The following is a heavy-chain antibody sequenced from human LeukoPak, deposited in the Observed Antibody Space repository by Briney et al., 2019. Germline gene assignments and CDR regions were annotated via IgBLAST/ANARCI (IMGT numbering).Heavy chain of an antibody. CDR1: GYTFTGYY. D-gene: IGHD2-15*01. Sequence: GASVKVSCKASGYTFTGYYMHWVRQAPGQGLEWMGWINPNSGGTNYAQKFQGRVTMTRDTSISTAYMELSRLRSDDTAVYYCAREGCSGGSCYLEGMDVWGQGTLVTVSS. V-gene: IGHV1-2*02. J-gene: IGHJ4*02. CDR3: AREGCSGGSCYLEGMDV. CDR2: INPNSGGT.